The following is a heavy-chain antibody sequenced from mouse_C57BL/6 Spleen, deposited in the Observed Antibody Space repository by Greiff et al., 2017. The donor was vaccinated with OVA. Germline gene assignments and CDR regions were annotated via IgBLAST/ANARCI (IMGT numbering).Heavy chain of an antibody. D-gene: IGHD2-1*01. Sequence: VQLQQPGAELVRPGSSVKLSCKASGYTFTSYWMHWVKQRPIQGLEWIGNIDPSDSETHYNQKFKDKATLTVDKSSSTAYMQLSSLTSEDSAVYYCAREGGYGNDYWGQGTTLTVSS. V-gene: IGHV1-52*01. CDR3: AREGGYGNDY. CDR2: IDPSDSET. CDR1: GYTFTSYW. J-gene: IGHJ2*01.